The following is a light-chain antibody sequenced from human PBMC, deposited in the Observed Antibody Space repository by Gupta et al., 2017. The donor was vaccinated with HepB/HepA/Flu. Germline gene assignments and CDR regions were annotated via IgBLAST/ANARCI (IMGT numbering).Light chain of an antibody. CDR3: QHYDNLPSIT. V-gene: IGKV1-33*01. J-gene: IGKJ5*01. Sequence: DIQMTQSPSSLSASVGDRVTITCQASQDISNYLNWYQQKPGKAPKLLIYDASNLETGVPSRFSGSGSGTDFTFTISSLQPEDIATYYCQHYDNLPSITFGQGTRLEIK. CDR2: DAS. CDR1: QDISNY.